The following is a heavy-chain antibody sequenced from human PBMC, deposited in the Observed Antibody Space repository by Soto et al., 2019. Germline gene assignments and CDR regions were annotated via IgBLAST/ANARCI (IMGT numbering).Heavy chain of an antibody. CDR2: ISYDGSNK. CDR3: ARASNGWYYDY. D-gene: IGHD6-19*01. CDR1: GFTFSSYA. V-gene: IGHV3-30-3*01. Sequence: QVQLVESGGGVVQPGRSLRLSCAASGFTFSSYAMHWVRQAPGKGLEWVAVISYDGSNKYYADSVKGRFTISRDNSKNTLYLQMNRLRAADTAVYYCARASNGWYYDYWGQGTLVTVSS. J-gene: IGHJ4*02.